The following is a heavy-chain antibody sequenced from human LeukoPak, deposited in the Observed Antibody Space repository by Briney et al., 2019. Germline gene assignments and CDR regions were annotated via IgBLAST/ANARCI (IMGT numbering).Heavy chain of an antibody. CDR2: ISTDVTNT. CDR1: GFTFSSSW. Sequence: GGSLRLSCAASGFTFSSSWLHWVRQSPGRGLVWVSRISTDVTNTAYGDSVKGRFPISRDNAKNTLYLQMNSLRVEDTAVYYCTRGDWGSALSWGRGTMVTVSS. J-gene: IGHJ3*01. D-gene: IGHD7-27*01. V-gene: IGHV3-74*01. CDR3: TRGDWGSALS.